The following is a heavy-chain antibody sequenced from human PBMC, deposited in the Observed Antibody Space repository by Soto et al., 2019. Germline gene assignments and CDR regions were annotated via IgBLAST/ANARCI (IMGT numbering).Heavy chain of an antibody. D-gene: IGHD2-15*01. Sequence: QVQLQQWGAGLLKPSETLSLTCAVYGGSFSGYYWSWIRQPPGKGLEWIGEINHSGSTNYNPSLRSTGTILGDPAKNQSPLKLGSVTAADTAVYYCARGGGGLIHCSGGSCPAFYYYYYYMDVWGKGTTVTVSS. CDR1: GGSFSGYY. CDR3: ARGGGGLIHCSGGSCPAFYYYYYYMDV. V-gene: IGHV4-34*01. CDR2: INHSGST. J-gene: IGHJ6*03.